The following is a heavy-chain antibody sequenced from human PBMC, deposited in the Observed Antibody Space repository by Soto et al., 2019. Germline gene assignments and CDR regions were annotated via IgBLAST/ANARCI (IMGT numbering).Heavy chain of an antibody. CDR1: GFTFDDYT. Sequence: GGSLRLSCAASGFTFDDYTMHWVRQAPGKGLEWVSLISWDGGSTYYADSVKGRFTISRDNSKNSLYLQMNSLRTEDTALYYCAKGPGGYNYWYFDYWGQGTLVTVSS. CDR3: AKGPGGYNYWYFDY. CDR2: ISWDGGST. D-gene: IGHD5-12*01. V-gene: IGHV3-43*01. J-gene: IGHJ4*02.